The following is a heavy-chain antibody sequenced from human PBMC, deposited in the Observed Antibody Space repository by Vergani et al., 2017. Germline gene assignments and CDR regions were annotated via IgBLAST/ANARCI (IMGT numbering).Heavy chain of an antibody. D-gene: IGHD3-10*01. V-gene: IGHV3-48*03. J-gene: IGHJ5*02. Sequence: EVQLVESGGGLVQPGGSLRLSCAASGFTFSSYEMNWVPQAPGKGLEWVSYISSSGSTIYYADSVKGRFTISRDNAKNSLYLQMNSLRAEDTAVYYCARDQGAYGSGVSGWFDPWGQGTLVTVSS. CDR3: ARDQGAYGSGVSGWFDP. CDR1: GFTFSSYE. CDR2: ISSSGSTI.